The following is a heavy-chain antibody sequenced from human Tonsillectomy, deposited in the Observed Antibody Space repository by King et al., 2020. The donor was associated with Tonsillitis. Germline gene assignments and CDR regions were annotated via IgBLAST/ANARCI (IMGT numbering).Heavy chain of an antibody. CDR3: ARDDEAYYDFWTSFDY. J-gene: IGHJ4*02. D-gene: IGHD3-3*01. V-gene: IGHV3-30*04. Sequence: VQLVESGGGVAQPGRSLRLSCAASGFTFSSYAMHWVRQAPGKGLEWVAVISYDGSNKYYADSVKGRFTISRDNSKNTLYLQMNSLRAEDTAVYYCARDDEAYYDFWTSFDYWGQGTLVTVSS. CDR1: GFTFSSYA. CDR2: ISYDGSNK.